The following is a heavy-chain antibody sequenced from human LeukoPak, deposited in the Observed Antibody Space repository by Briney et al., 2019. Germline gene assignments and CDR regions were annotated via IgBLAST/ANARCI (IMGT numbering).Heavy chain of an antibody. V-gene: IGHV3-49*04. CDR1: GFTFGDYS. CDR3: TRNASPGPN. D-gene: IGHD2-2*01. Sequence: GGVLRLSCEASGFTFGDYSMSWVRQAPGKGLSWVGFIRKKAYGGTTEYAASVKGRFTISRDDSISIVYLQMNNLKTEDTAVYYCTRNASPGPNWGQGTLVTVSS. J-gene: IGHJ4*02. CDR2: IRKKAYGGTT.